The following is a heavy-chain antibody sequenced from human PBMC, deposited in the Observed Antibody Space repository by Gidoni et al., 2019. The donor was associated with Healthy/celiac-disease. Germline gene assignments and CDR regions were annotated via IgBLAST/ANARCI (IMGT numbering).Heavy chain of an antibody. D-gene: IGHD6-13*01. CDR2: INHSGST. J-gene: IGHJ6*03. Sequence: QVQLQQWGAGLWKPSETLSLTCAAYGGSFSGYYWSWIRQPPGKGLEWIVEINHSGSTNYNPSLKIRVTISVDTSKNQFSLKLSSVTAADTAVYYCARVPRSSSRPPYYYMDVWGKGTTVTVSS. CDR1: GGSFSGYY. V-gene: IGHV4-34*01. CDR3: ARVPRSSSRPPYYYMDV.